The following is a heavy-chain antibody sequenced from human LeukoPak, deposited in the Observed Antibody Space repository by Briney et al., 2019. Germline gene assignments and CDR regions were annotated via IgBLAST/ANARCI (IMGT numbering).Heavy chain of an antibody. CDR3: ARERDIVATTTRDGY. CDR2: IIPILGIA. J-gene: IGHJ4*02. CDR1: GGTFSSYA. V-gene: IGHV1-69*04. Sequence: SVKVSCKASGGTFSSYAISWVRQAPGQGLEWMGRIIPILGIANYAQKFQGRVTITADKSTSTAYMELSSLRSEDTAVYYCARERDIVATTTRDGYWGQGTLVTVSS. D-gene: IGHD5-12*01.